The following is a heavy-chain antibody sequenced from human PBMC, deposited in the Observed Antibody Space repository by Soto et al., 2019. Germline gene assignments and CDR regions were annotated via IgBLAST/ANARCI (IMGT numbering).Heavy chain of an antibody. J-gene: IGHJ4*02. Sequence: QVQLVQSGAEVKKPGASVKVSCKASGYTFRDYGISWVRQAPGQGLEWMGWISAFNGNTNYTKKFQDRVTVTTDTSTNTPYMELRSLRSDDTAVYYCARDQQWLVPVPMNVDFWGPGTPVIVS. D-gene: IGHD6-19*01. V-gene: IGHV1-18*01. CDR1: GYTFRDYG. CDR3: ARDQQWLVPVPMNVDF. CDR2: ISAFNGNT.